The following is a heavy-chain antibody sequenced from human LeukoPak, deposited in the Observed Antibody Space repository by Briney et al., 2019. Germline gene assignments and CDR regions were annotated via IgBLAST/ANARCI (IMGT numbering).Heavy chain of an antibody. CDR1: GGSISSGSYY. CDR3: ARVPHNYYDSSGYYEYFQH. CDR2: IYYSGST. V-gene: IGHV4-31*03. J-gene: IGHJ1*01. Sequence: PSETLSLTCTVSGGSISSGSYYWSWIRQHPGKGLEWIGYIYYSGSTHYNPSLKSRVTISVDTSKNQFSLKLSSVTAADTAVYYCARVPHNYYDSSGYYEYFQHWGQGTLVTVSS. D-gene: IGHD3-22*01.